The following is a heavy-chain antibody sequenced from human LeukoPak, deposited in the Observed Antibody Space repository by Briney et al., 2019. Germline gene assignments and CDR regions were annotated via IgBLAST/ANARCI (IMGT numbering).Heavy chain of an antibody. V-gene: IGHV3-7*05. Sequence: PVGSLRLSCAASGITFGSYCMTWVRQAPGQGLECMANIKPDGSEKHYVDYVEGRFTISRDTANNSPYLELNRLRADDTAVYYCARGRMAVAGSYEYCGQGTLFTVSS. CDR2: IKPDGSEK. CDR3: ARGRMAVAGSYEY. D-gene: IGHD6-19*01. J-gene: IGHJ4*02. CDR1: GITFGSYC.